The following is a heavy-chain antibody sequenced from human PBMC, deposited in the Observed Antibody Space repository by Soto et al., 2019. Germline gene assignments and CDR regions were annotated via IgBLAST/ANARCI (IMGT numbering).Heavy chain of an antibody. CDR3: ARGAYCSGGSCYPNWFAP. V-gene: IGHV1-69*01. J-gene: IGHJ5*02. CDR2: IIPIFGTA. Sequence: QVQLVQSGAEVKKPGSSVKVSCKASGGTFSSYAISWVRQAPGQGLEWMGGIIPIFGTANYAQKFQGRVTITADESTSTVYMELSSLRSEDTAVYYCARGAYCSGGSCYPNWFAPWGQGTLVTVSS. D-gene: IGHD2-15*01. CDR1: GGTFSSYA.